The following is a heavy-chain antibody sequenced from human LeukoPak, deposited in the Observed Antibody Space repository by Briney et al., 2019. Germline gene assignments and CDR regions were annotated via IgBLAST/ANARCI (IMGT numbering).Heavy chain of an antibody. Sequence: LAESLQIPCKASGYTFTSYCIAWVRQMPGKGLEWMGLIYPGDSDTRYSPSFQGQVTISADKSISTAYLQWSSLKASDSAIYYCARREMSSTGPFDYWGHGSLVTVSS. CDR3: ARREMSSTGPFDY. D-gene: IGHD5-24*01. V-gene: IGHV5-51*01. CDR2: IYPGDSDT. J-gene: IGHJ4*01. CDR1: GYTFTSYC.